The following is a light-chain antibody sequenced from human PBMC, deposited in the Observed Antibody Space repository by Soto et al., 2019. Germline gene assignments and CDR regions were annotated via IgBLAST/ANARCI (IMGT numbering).Light chain of an antibody. CDR1: QRVSSSF. J-gene: IGKJ2*01. V-gene: IGKV3-20*01. Sequence: EIVLTQSPGTLSLSPGERATLSCRASQRVSSSFLAWYQQKPGQAPRLLIYGASSRASGIPDRFSGRGYGTDFTLTISRLESEDLAVYYCQQYGSSPEYTFGQGTKLEIK. CDR2: GAS. CDR3: QQYGSSPEYT.